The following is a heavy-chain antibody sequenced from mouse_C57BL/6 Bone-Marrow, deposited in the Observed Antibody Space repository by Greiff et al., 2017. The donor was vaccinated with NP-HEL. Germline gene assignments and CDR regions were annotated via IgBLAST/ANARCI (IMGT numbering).Heavy chain of an antibody. CDR2: LNPYNGDP. Sequence: EVQLQQSGPELVKPGDSVKISCKASGYSFTGYFMNWVMQSHGKSLQWIGRLNPYNGDPFYTQKFKGKATLTVDKSARTAHMELRSLTAEDTAVYYCARWDTNTPYYAMDYWGQGTSVTVSS. D-gene: IGHD4-1*01. J-gene: IGHJ4*01. CDR3: ARWDTNTPYYAMDY. CDR1: GYSFTGYF. V-gene: IGHV1-20*01.